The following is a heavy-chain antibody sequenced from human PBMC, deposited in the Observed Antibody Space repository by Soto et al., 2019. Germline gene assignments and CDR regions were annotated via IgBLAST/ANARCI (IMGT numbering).Heavy chain of an antibody. J-gene: IGHJ5*02. CDR2: INPSGGST. Sequence: GASVKVSCKASGYTFTSYYMHWVRQAPGQGLEWMGIINPSGGSTSYAQKFQGRVTMTRDTSTSTVYMELSSLRSEDTAVYYCARGPFITIFGVVIHTYNWFDPWGQGTLVTVSS. V-gene: IGHV1-46*01. D-gene: IGHD3-3*01. CDR3: ARGPFITIFGVVIHTYNWFDP. CDR1: GYTFTSYY.